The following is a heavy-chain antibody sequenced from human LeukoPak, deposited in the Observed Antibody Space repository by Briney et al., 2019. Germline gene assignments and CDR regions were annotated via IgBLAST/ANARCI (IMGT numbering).Heavy chain of an antibody. V-gene: IGHV3-23*01. D-gene: IGHD6-19*01. J-gene: IGHJ4*02. CDR1: GFTFNTYA. CDR3: AKTTVGYSSRSYPGWPADC. Sequence: PGGSLRLSCAASGFTFNTYAIYWVRQAPGKGLEWVSGICGSGGCTYYADSVKGRFTISRDNSKNTVYLQMNSLTADDTAIYYCAKTTVGYSSRSYPGWPADCWGQGTLVTVSS. CDR2: ICGSGGCT.